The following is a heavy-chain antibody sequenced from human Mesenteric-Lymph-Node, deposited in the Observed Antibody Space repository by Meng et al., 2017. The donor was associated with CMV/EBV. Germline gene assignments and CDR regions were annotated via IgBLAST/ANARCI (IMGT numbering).Heavy chain of an antibody. CDR1: GFTFSSYA. D-gene: IGHD2-15*01. Sequence: GGSLRLSCAASGFTFSSYAMSWVRQAPGKGLEWVSVIYSGGSSTYYADSVKGRFTISRDNSKNTLYLQMNSLRAEDTAVYYCAKDFSRDIGFVGFDIWGQGTMVTVSS. CDR2: IYSGGSST. J-gene: IGHJ3*02. V-gene: IGHV3-23*03. CDR3: AKDFSRDIGFVGFDI.